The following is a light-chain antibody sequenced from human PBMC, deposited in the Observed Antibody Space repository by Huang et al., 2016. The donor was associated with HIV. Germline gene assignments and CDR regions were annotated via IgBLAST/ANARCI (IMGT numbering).Light chain of an antibody. V-gene: IGKV3-11*01. CDR3: QQRSNWPLT. J-gene: IGKJ4*01. CDR2: DAS. Sequence: EIVLTQSPATLSLSPGERATLSCRASQSISSHLAWYQQKPGQAPRLLLYDASNRATGIPARFSGGGSGTDFTLTISSLEPEDFVVYYCQQRSNWPLTFGGGTKVEIK. CDR1: QSISSH.